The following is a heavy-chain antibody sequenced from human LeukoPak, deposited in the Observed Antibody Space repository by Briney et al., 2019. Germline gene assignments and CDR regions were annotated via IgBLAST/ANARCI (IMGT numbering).Heavy chain of an antibody. Sequence: GGSLRLSCAASGFTFNAFVLNWGRRTPGTELEWLACISQDGSETFYMDSVRGRFTISRDNTKNSLYLQMDGLRAEDTAVYFCVRDLGHSRHYFEYWGQGALVTVSS. CDR2: ISQDGSET. V-gene: IGHV3-7*01. CDR3: VRDLGHSRHYFEY. D-gene: IGHD7-27*01. CDR1: GFTFNAFV. J-gene: IGHJ4*02.